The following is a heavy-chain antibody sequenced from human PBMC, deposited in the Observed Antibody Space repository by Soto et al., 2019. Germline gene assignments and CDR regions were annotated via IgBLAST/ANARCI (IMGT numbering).Heavy chain of an antibody. Sequence: QVQLQESGPGLVKPSETLSLTCTVSGGSISSYYWRWIRQPPGKGLEWIGYIYYSGSTNYNPSLKRRVTISVDTSKNQFSLKLSSVTAADTAVYYCARGRQQIVNHHAFDIWGQGTMVTVSS. CDR1: GGSISSYY. CDR2: IYYSGST. V-gene: IGHV4-59*01. CDR3: ARGRQQIVNHHAFDI. D-gene: IGHD6-6*01. J-gene: IGHJ3*02.